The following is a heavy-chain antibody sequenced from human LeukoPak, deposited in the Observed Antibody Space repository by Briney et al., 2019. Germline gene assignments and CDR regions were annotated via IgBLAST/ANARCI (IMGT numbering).Heavy chain of an antibody. CDR1: GFTFSSYA. V-gene: IGHV3-23*01. J-gene: IGHJ4*02. CDR3: AKGGSSGPPRDYFDY. D-gene: IGHD6-19*01. Sequence: PGGPLRLSCAASGFTFSSYAMSWVRQAPGKGLEWVSAISGSGGSTYYADSVKGRFTISRDNSKNTLYLQMNSLRAEDTAVYYCAKGGSSGPPRDYFDYWGQGTLVTVSS. CDR2: ISGSGGST.